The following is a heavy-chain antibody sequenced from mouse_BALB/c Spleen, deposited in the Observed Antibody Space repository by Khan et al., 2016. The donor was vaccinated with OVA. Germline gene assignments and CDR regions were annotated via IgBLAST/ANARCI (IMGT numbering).Heavy chain of an antibody. D-gene: IGHD2-14*01. V-gene: IGHV1-26*01. CDR1: GYSFTGYY. J-gene: IGHJ3*01. Sequence: EVELVESGPDLVKPGASVKMSCKASGYSFTGYYMNWVKQSHGKSLECIGRVNPNTGNTNYNQKFRGKAILIVDTSSSTAYMELRSLTSEDSAVYYCARGYDCFAYWGQGTLVTVSA. CDR2: VNPNTGNT. CDR3: ARGYDCFAY.